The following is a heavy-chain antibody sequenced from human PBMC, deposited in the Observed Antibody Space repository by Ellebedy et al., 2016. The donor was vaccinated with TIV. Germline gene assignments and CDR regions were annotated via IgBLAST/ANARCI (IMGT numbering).Heavy chain of an antibody. CDR1: AYTFTNYA. CDR2: LNTSTGNP. V-gene: IGHV7-4-1*02. Sequence: AASVKVSCKASAYTFTNYAVNWVRQAPGQGLEWMGWLNTSTGNPTYAPGFTGRFVFSLDTSVRTAYLQISSLKPEDTAVYYWAGGFYDGSGYYSVAFDIWGQGTIVTVSS. D-gene: IGHD3-22*01. J-gene: IGHJ3*02. CDR3: AGGFYDGSGYYSVAFDI.